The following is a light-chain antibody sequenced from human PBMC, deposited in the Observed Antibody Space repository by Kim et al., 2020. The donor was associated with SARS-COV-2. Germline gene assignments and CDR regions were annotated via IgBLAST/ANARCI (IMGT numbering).Light chain of an antibody. CDR1: QSISSW. V-gene: IGKV1-5*03. J-gene: IGKJ1*01. CDR3: QQYNSYPWT. CDR2: KAS. Sequence: ASVGDRVTSPWRASQSISSWLAWYQQKPGKAPKLLIYKASSLESGVPSRFSGGGSGTEFTLTISSLQPDDFATYYCQQYNSYPWTFGQGTKVDIK.